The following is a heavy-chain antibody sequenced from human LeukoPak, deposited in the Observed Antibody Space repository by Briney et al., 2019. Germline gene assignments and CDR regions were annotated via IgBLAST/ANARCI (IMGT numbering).Heavy chain of an antibody. CDR2: INPNSGGT. CDR3: ARAEYYYHYYMDV. J-gene: IGHJ6*03. CDR1: GYTFTGYY. V-gene: IGHV1-2*02. Sequence: ASVKVSCKASGYTFTGYYMHWVRQAPGQGLEWMGWINPNSGGTNYAQKFQGRVTMTRDTSISTAYMELSRLRSDDTAVYYCARAEYYYHYYMDVWGKGTTVTVSS.